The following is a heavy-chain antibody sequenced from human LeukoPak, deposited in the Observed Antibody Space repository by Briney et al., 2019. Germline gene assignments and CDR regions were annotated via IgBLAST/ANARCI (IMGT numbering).Heavy chain of an antibody. CDR2: ISKSGDIT. Sequence: GGSLGLSCAASGFTFTNYAMTWVRQAPGKGLEWISGISKSGDITFYADSVKGRFTISRDNSKNTLYLQMNSLRAEDTAVYYCAKEVVPAAMSNWFDPWGQGTLVTVSS. D-gene: IGHD2-2*01. V-gene: IGHV3-23*01. CDR3: AKEVVPAAMSNWFDP. J-gene: IGHJ5*02. CDR1: GFTFTNYA.